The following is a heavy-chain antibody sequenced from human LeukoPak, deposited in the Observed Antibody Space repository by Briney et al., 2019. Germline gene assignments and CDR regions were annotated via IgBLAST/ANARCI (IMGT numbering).Heavy chain of an antibody. CDR1: GFTFSSYW. D-gene: IGHD6-25*01. CDR2: IKQDGSEK. J-gene: IGHJ4*02. V-gene: IGHV3-7*01. Sequence: GGSLRLSCAASGFTFSSYWMSWVRQAPGKGLEWVANIKQDGSEKYYVDSVKGRFTISRDNAKNSLYLEMNSLTVEDTALYYCTTIAASDIDYWGQGTLVTVSS. CDR3: TTIAASDIDY.